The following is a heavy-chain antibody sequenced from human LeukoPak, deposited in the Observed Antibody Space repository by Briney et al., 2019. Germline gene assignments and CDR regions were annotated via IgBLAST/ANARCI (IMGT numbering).Heavy chain of an antibody. J-gene: IGHJ4*02. CDR3: ARWRSGFDS. Sequence: SETLSLTCTVSGASITTYYWSWIRQSPGKGPEWIGYISYSRSSNYNPSLESRVTISVDTSKNQFSLKLTSVTAADTAVYYCARWRSGFDSWGQGTLVTVSS. CDR1: GASITTYY. CDR2: ISYSRSS. V-gene: IGHV4-59*01.